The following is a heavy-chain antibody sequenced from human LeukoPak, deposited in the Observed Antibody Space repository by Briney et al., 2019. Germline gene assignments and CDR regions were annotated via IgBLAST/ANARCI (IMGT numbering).Heavy chain of an antibody. D-gene: IGHD2-21*02. Sequence: GGSLRLSCAAPGFTFSESWMNWVRQAPGKGLEWVGRVRRQTEGATTDYPAPVKGRFTISRDDSKNTVYLQMNFLKTEDTAVYYCTTRVVTTNDFWGQGTLVTVSS. CDR1: GFTFSESW. CDR3: TTRVVTTNDF. J-gene: IGHJ4*02. CDR2: VRRQTEGATT. V-gene: IGHV3-15*01.